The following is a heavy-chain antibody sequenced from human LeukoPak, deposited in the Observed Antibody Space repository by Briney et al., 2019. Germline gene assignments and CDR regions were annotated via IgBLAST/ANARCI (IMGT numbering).Heavy chain of an antibody. Sequence: SQTLSLTCTVSGGSISSGGYYWSWIRQPPGKGLEWIGEINHSGSTNYNPSLKSRVTISVDTSKNQFSLKLSSVTAADTAVYYCARERGYSYGYYYYYGMDVWGQGTTVTVSS. J-gene: IGHJ6*02. CDR3: ARERGYSYGYYYYYGMDV. CDR2: INHSGST. CDR1: GGSISSGGYY. D-gene: IGHD5-18*01. V-gene: IGHV4-30-2*01.